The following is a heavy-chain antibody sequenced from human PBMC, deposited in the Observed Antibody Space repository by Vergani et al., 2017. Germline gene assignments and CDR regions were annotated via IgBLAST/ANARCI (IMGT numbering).Heavy chain of an antibody. D-gene: IGHD5/OR15-5a*01. Sequence: EVNLLESGGDLVQPGGSLRLSCAASGFTFNHYAMNWVRQAPGKGLEWVSGISGSGGSTYYAGSVKGLFTISRDSSKNTLYLQMNSLSAGDTAVYYREKANPRNIVYDYLDYYHAMDVWGQGTTVTFSS. CDR2: ISGSGGST. J-gene: IGHJ6*02. V-gene: IGHV3-23*01. CDR3: EKANPRNIVYDYLDYYHAMDV. CDR1: GFTFNHYA.